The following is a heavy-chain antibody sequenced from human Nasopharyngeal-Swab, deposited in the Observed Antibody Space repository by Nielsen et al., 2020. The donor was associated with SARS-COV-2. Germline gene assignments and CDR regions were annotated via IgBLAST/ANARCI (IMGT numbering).Heavy chain of an antibody. D-gene: IGHD5-24*01. CDR2: IYPGDSDT. V-gene: IGHV5-51*01. CDR1: GYSFTSYW. J-gene: IGHJ4*02. Sequence: GVSLKISCKGSGYSFTSYWIGWVRQMPGKGLEWMGIIYPGDSDTRYSPSFQGQVTMSADKTISTAYLQWSSLKASDTAMYYCARQAHGDVYNFWGQGTLVTVSS. CDR3: ARQAHGDVYNF.